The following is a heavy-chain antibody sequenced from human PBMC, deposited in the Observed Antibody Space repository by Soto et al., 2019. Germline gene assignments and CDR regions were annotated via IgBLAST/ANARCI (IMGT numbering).Heavy chain of an antibody. CDR3: ARDHEAGFWGGSHQVYYGMDV. D-gene: IGHD3-16*01. V-gene: IGHV3-30-3*01. CDR2: ISYDGSNK. Sequence: GGSLRLSCAASGFTFSSYAMHWVRQAPGKGLEWVAVISYDGSNKYYADSVKGRFTISRDNSKNTLYLQMNSLRAEDTAVYYCARDHEAGFWGGSHQVYYGMDVWGQGTTVTVSS. CDR1: GFTFSSYA. J-gene: IGHJ6*02.